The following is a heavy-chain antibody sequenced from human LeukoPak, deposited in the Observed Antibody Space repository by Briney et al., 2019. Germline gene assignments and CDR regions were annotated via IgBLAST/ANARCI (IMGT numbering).Heavy chain of an antibody. CDR2: ISPGGGTT. Sequence: PGGSLRLFCAASKFTFSTYAMSWARQAPGKGMEWVSGISPGGGTTSYADSVKGRFSISRDNSKNTLFLQMNSLRAEDTAVYYCARRNSGDGYYFEYWGQGTLVAVSS. CDR1: KFTFSTYA. V-gene: IGHV3-23*01. CDR3: ARRNSGDGYYFEY. J-gene: IGHJ4*02. D-gene: IGHD7-27*01.